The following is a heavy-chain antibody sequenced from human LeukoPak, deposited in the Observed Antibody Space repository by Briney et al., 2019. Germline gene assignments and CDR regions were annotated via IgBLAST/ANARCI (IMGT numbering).Heavy chain of an antibody. V-gene: IGHV4-31*03. CDR2: IYYSGST. CDR1: GGSISSGGYY. J-gene: IGHJ4*02. Sequence: SETLSLTCTVSGGSISSGGYYWSWIRQHPGKGLEWIGYIYYSGSTYYNPSLKSRVTISVDTSKNQFSLKLSSVTAADTAVYYCARATQVISRAYGSGSYYWIDYWGQGTLVTVSS. D-gene: IGHD3-10*01. CDR3: ARATQVISRAYGSGSYYWIDY.